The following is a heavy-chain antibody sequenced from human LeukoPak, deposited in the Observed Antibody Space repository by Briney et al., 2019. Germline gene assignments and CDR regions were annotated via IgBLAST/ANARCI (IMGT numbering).Heavy chain of an antibody. CDR1: GFTVSSNY. Sequence: GSLRLSCAASGFTVSSNYMSWVRQPPGKGLEWIGSIYHSGSTHYNPSLKSRVTISVDTSKNQFSLKLTSVTAADTAVYYCARDRPSDYWGQGTLVTVSS. V-gene: IGHV4-38-2*02. J-gene: IGHJ4*02. CDR2: IYHSGST. CDR3: ARDRPSDY.